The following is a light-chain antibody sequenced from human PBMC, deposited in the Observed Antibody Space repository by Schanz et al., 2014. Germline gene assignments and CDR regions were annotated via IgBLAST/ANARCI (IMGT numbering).Light chain of an antibody. CDR2: GAS. CDR1: QSVSTID. J-gene: IGKJ1*01. Sequence: IVLTQSPGTLSLSPGERATLSCRSSQSVSTIDLAWYQQKPGQAPRVLIYGASTRATGIPARFSGSGSGTEFTLTISSLQSEDFAVYYCQQYNDWPSWTFGQGTKVEIK. V-gene: IGKV3-15*01. CDR3: QQYNDWPSWT.